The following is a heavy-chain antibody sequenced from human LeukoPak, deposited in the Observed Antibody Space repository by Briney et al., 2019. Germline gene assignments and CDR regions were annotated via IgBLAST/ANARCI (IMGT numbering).Heavy chain of an antibody. V-gene: IGHV4-34*01. D-gene: IGHD6-19*01. Sequence: PSETLSLTCAVYGGSFSGYYWSWIRQPPGKGLEWIGEINHSGSTNYNPSLKSRVTISVDTSKNQFSLKLSSVTAADTAVYYCARASPGPYSSGWYTLFDYWGQGTLVTVSS. J-gene: IGHJ4*02. CDR3: ARASPGPYSSGWYTLFDY. CDR2: INHSGST. CDR1: GGSFSGYY.